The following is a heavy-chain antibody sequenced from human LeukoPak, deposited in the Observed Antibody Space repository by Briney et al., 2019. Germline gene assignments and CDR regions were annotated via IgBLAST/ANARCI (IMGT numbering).Heavy chain of an antibody. Sequence: PSETLSLTCAVSGGSISSSNWWSWVRQPPGKGLEWIGEIYHSGSTNYNPSLKSRVTISVDKSKNQFSLKLSSATAADTAVYYCARVALNGAARTFDYWGQGTLVTVSS. J-gene: IGHJ4*02. CDR1: GGSISSSNW. D-gene: IGHD6-6*01. CDR3: ARVALNGAARTFDY. CDR2: IYHSGST. V-gene: IGHV4-4*02.